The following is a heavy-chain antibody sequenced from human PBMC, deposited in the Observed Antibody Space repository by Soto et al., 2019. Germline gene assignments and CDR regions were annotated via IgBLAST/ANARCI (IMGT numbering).Heavy chain of an antibody. J-gene: IGHJ5*02. Sequence: PVGSLRLSCAASGFTFSSYSMNWVRRAPGKGLEWVSSISTGSSYIYYAESVKGRFTISRDNAKNSLYLEMNSLRADDTAVYYCARDNPLTGNWFDPWGQATLVTVSS. D-gene: IGHD3-9*01. CDR1: GFTFSSYS. CDR2: ISTGSSYI. CDR3: ARDNPLTGNWFDP. V-gene: IGHV3-21*01.